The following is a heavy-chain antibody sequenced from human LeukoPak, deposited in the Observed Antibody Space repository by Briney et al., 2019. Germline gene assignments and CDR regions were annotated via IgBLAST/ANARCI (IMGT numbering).Heavy chain of an antibody. CDR2: ISGSGGST. Sequence: GGSLRLSCAASGFTFSSYAMSWVRQAPGKGLEWVSAISGSGGSTYYADSVKGRFTISRDNSKNTLYLQMNSLRAEDTAVYYCARGELDTAMATYLDYWGQGTLVTVSS. D-gene: IGHD5-18*01. J-gene: IGHJ4*02. CDR3: ARGELDTAMATYLDY. V-gene: IGHV3-23*01. CDR1: GFTFSSYA.